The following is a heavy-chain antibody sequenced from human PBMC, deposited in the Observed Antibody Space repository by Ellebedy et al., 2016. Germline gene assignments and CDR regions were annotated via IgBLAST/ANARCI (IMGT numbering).Heavy chain of an antibody. CDR2: ISGSGGRT. CDR3: ARAGGSGSYYPIDY. D-gene: IGHD3-10*01. Sequence: GGSLRFSCAASGFTFSSYAMSWVRQAPGKGLEWVSAISGSGGRTYYADSVKGRLTISRDNSKNTLYLQMNSLRAEDTAVYYCARAGGSGSYYPIDYWGQGTLVTVSS. V-gene: IGHV3-23*01. J-gene: IGHJ4*02. CDR1: GFTFSSYA.